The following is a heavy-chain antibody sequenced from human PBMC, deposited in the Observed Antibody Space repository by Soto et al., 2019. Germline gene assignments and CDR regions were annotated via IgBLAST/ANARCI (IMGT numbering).Heavy chain of an antibody. D-gene: IGHD6-19*01. Sequence: GESLKISCKGSGYSFTSYWISWVRQMPGKGLEWMGRIDPSDSYTNYSPSFQGHVTISADKSISTAYLQWSSLKASDTAMYYCARILPGPGYSSGWYFDYWGQGTLVTVSS. CDR3: ARILPGPGYSSGWYFDY. CDR1: GYSFTSYW. J-gene: IGHJ4*02. CDR2: IDPSDSYT. V-gene: IGHV5-10-1*01.